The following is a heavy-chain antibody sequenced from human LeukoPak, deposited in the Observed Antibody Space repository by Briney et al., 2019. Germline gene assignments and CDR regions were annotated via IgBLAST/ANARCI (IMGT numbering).Heavy chain of an antibody. V-gene: IGHV4-30-4*08. CDR3: VRVGDSSSF. CDR2: IYYSGST. CDR1: GGSISSSSYY. J-gene: IGHJ4*02. Sequence: SETLSLTCTVSGGSISSSSYYWSWIRQPPGKGLEWIGYIYYSGSTYYNPSLKSRVTISVDTSKNQFSLKLSSVTAADTAVYYCVRVGDSSSFWGQGTLVTVSS. D-gene: IGHD6-6*01.